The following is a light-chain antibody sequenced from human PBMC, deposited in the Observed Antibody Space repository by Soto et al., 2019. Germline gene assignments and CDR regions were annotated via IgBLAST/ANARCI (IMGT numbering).Light chain of an antibody. CDR3: GTWDSSLSAGV. V-gene: IGLV1-51*01. J-gene: IGLJ1*01. Sequence: QSVLTQPPSVSATPGQTVTISCSGSNSNIGDNYVSWYQQLPGKAPKLLIYDNNKRPSEIPDRFSGSKSGPSATLGITGLQTGDEADYYCGTWDSSLSAGVFGTGTKVTV. CDR1: NSNIGDNY. CDR2: DNN.